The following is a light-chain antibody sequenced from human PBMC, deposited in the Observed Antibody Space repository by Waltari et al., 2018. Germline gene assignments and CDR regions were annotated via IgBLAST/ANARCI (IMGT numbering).Light chain of an antibody. Sequence: DIQMTQSPSPVSASVGDRVTITCRASQDIGNRLAWYQQKPGKAPNLLIYGTSSLQTAVPSRFSGSGSGTEVTLSISSLQHEDFGTDYCQQVKSFPITFGPGTKVEIK. V-gene: IGKV1-12*01. CDR2: GTS. J-gene: IGKJ3*01. CDR3: QQVKSFPIT. CDR1: QDIGNR.